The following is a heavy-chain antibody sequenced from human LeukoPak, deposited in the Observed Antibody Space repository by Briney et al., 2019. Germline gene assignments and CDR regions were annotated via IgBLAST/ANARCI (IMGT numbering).Heavy chain of an antibody. Sequence: ASVKVSCKASGYTFTGYYMHWVRQAPGQGLEWMGWINPNSGGTSYAQKFQGRVTMTRDTSISTAYMELSRLRSDDTAVYYCARGALGGWSPLRYWGQGTLVTVSS. D-gene: IGHD6-19*01. J-gene: IGHJ4*02. V-gene: IGHV1-2*02. CDR3: ARGALGGWSPLRY. CDR1: GYTFTGYY. CDR2: INPNSGGT.